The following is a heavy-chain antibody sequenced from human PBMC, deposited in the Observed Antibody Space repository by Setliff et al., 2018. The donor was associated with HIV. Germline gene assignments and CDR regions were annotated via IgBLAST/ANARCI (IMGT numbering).Heavy chain of an antibody. CDR1: GYSFINYG. V-gene: IGHV1-18*01. CDR3: ARARLQGIVTAVGPRDNCLDP. Sequence: ASVKVSCKASGYSFINYGISWVRQAPGQGPEWMGWISPYTGNTDYAPRLLGRVTMTTDTSTSMAYLELRSLISDDTAVYYCARARLQGIVTAVGPRDNCLDPWGQGTRVTVSS. CDR2: ISPYTGNT. D-gene: IGHD1-26*01. J-gene: IGHJ5*02.